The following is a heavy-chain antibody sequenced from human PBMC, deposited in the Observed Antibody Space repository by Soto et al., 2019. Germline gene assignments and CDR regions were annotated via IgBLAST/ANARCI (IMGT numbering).Heavy chain of an antibody. CDR1: GFTFSSYA. D-gene: IGHD2-8*01. CDR3: AKDTTRGYCTNGVCNL. J-gene: IGHJ3*01. Sequence: GGSLRLSCAASGFTFSSYAMSWVRQAPGKGLEWVSAIGGSGGSTYYADSVKGRFTISRDNSKNTLYLQMNSLRAEDTAVYYCAKDTTRGYCTNGVCNLWCQATMVTVSS. CDR2: IGGSGGST. V-gene: IGHV3-23*01.